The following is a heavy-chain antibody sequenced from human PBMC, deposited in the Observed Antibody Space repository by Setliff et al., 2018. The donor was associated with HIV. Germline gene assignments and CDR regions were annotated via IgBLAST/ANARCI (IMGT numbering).Heavy chain of an antibody. CDR1: GYTFTSYG. V-gene: IGHV1-2*02. CDR3: ARHDSGGYYSLDY. Sequence: GASVKVSCKASGYTFTSYGISWVRQAPGQGLEWMGWINPNNGGTNYAQKFQGRVTMTRDTSISTAYMELSRLRPDDTAVYYCARHDSGGYYSLDYWGQGTLVTVSS. D-gene: IGHD3-22*01. J-gene: IGHJ4*02. CDR2: INPNNGGT.